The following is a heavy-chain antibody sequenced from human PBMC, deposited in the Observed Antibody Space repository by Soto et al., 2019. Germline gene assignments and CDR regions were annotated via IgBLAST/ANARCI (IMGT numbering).Heavy chain of an antibody. CDR3: VKDDRILGRRYFDL. CDR1: GFTFSSYA. Sequence: EEQLLESGGGLIQPGGSLRLACAASGFTFSSYAMTWVRQAPGKGLEWVSSISFSDGVTYYADSVKGRLTISRDNSKNTLFLQMNSMRVEDTAVYYCVKDDRILGRRYFDLWGRGTLVTVSS. CDR2: ISFSDGVT. V-gene: IGHV3-23*01. D-gene: IGHD2-15*01. J-gene: IGHJ2*01.